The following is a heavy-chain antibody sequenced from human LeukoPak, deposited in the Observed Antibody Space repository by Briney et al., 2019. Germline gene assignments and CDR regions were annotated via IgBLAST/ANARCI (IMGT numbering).Heavy chain of an antibody. CDR1: GFPFSSYG. V-gene: IGHV3-21*01. J-gene: IGHJ2*01. Sequence: PGGSLRLSCAASGFPFSSYGMNWVRQTPGKGLEWVSFIRSSTSYIYYADSVKGRFTISRDNVKNSLYLQMNSLRDEDTAVYYCGRDSVGDYDEVRYFDLWGRGTLVIVSS. D-gene: IGHD4-17*01. CDR3: GRDSVGDYDEVRYFDL. CDR2: IRSSTSYI.